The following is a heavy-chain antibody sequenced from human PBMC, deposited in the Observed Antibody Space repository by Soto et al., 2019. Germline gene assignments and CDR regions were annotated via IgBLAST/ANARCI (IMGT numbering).Heavy chain of an antibody. Sequence: QVHLVQSGAEVKKPGASVKVSCKGSGYTFTSYGITWVRQAPGQGLEWMGWISAHNGNTDYAQKLQGRVTVTRDTSTSPAYTELRSLRSDDTAGYYCARGRYGEYWGQGALVTVSS. J-gene: IGHJ4*02. V-gene: IGHV1-18*01. CDR3: ARGRYGEY. CDR2: ISAHNGNT. D-gene: IGHD3-10*01. CDR1: GYTFTSYG.